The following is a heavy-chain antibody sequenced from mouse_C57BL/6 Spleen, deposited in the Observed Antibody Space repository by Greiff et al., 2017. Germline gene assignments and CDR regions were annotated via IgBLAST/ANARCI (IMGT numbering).Heavy chain of an antibody. CDR2: IDPETGGT. CDR3: TRSGRAMGYAMDY. V-gene: IGHV1-15*01. J-gene: IGHJ4*01. D-gene: IGHD1-1*02. Sequence: VKLMESGAELVRPGASVTLSCKASGYTFTDYEMHWVKQTPVHGLEWIGAIDPETGGTAYNQKFKGKAILTADKSSSTAYMELRSLTSEDSAVYYCTRSGRAMGYAMDYWGQGTSVTVSS. CDR1: GYTFTDYE.